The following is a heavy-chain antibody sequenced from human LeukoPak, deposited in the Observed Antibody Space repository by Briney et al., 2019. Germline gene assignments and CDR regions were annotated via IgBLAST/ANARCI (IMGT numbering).Heavy chain of an antibody. Sequence: GGSLRLSCAASAFTFSSYTMNWVRQAPGKGLEWVSSISSRGDYIDQADSVKGRFTISRDNAKNSLYLQMSSLRAEDTAVYYCARVYSSGWYDCWGQGSLVTVSS. D-gene: IGHD6-19*01. CDR1: AFTFSSYT. CDR3: ARVYSSGWYDC. CDR2: ISSRGDYI. V-gene: IGHV3-21*01. J-gene: IGHJ5*01.